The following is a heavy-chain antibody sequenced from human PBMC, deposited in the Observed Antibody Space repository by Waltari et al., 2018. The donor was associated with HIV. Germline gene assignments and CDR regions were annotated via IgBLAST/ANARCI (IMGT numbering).Heavy chain of an antibody. D-gene: IGHD6-13*01. CDR3: ARDSQQSIAAAGQGRRWFDP. J-gene: IGHJ5*02. CDR2: SNPSGGST. Sequence: QVQLVQSGAEVKKPGASVKVSCKASGYTFTSYYMHWVRQAPGQGLEWMGISNPSGGSTSYAQKFQGRVTMTRDTSTSTVYMELSSLRSEDTAVYYCARDSQQSIAAAGQGRRWFDPWGQGTLVTVSS. CDR1: GYTFTSYY. V-gene: IGHV1-46*01.